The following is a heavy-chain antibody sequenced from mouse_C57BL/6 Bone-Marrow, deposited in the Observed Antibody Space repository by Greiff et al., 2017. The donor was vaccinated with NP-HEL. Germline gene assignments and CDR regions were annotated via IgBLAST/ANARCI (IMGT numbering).Heavy chain of an antibody. D-gene: IGHD1-1*01. J-gene: IGHJ4*01. CDR2: IDPSDSYT. V-gene: IGHV1-69*01. Sequence: QVQLQQPGAELVMPGASVKLSCKASGYTFTSYWMHWVKQRPGQGLEWIGEIDPSDSYTNYNQKFKGKSTLTVDKSSSTAYMQLSSLTSEDSAVYYCARGDYGSFPYAMDYWGQGTSVTVSS. CDR3: ARGDYGSFPYAMDY. CDR1: GYTFTSYW.